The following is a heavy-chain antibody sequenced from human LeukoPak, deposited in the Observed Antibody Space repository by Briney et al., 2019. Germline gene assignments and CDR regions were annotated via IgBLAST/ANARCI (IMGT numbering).Heavy chain of an antibody. CDR2: IYHSGST. CDR1: GGSISSSNW. CDR3: ARAGDRLLRRIFDY. Sequence: SGTLSLTCAVSGGSISSSNWWSWVRQPPGKGLEWIGEIYHSGSTNYNPSLKSRVTISGDKSKNQFSLKLSSVTAADTAVYYCARAGDRLLRRIFDYWGQGTLVTVSS. J-gene: IGHJ4*02. D-gene: IGHD2-15*01. V-gene: IGHV4-4*02.